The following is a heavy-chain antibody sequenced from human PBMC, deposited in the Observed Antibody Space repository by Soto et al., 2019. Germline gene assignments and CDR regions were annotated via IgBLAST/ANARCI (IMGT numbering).Heavy chain of an antibody. J-gene: IGHJ4*02. Sequence: GGSLSLSCAASGFTFSSYGMHWVRQAPGKGLEWVAVISYDGSNKYYADSVKGRFTISRDNSKNTLYLQMNSLRAEDTALYYCAKAPSRITMIVVVTLPDYWGQGTLVTVSS. CDR2: ISYDGSNK. D-gene: IGHD3-22*01. CDR3: AKAPSRITMIVVVTLPDY. CDR1: GFTFSSYG. V-gene: IGHV3-30*18.